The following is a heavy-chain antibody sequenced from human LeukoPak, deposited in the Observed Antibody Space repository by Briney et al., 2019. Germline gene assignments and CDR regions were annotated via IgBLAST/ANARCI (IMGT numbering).Heavy chain of an antibody. J-gene: IGHJ6*03. CDR3: ASCSSIAVAGTLWRAYYYYYYMDV. CDR1: GGSISTTSYF. CDR2: IYHSGST. D-gene: IGHD6-19*01. Sequence: SETLSLTCTVSGGSISTTSYFWAWIRQPPGEGLEWIGSIYHSGSTYYNPSLKSRVTISVDTSKNQFSLKLSSVTAADTAVYYCASCSSIAVAGTLWRAYYYYYYMDVWGKGTTVTVSS. V-gene: IGHV4-39*07.